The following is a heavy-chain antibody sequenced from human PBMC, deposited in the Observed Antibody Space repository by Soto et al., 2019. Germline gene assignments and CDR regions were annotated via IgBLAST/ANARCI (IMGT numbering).Heavy chain of an antibody. CDR3: AVAGGFDHGAYFDY. Sequence: GGSLRLSCAASGFTFSSYWMHWVRQAPGKGLVWVSRVNSDGSNTIYADSVKGRFTISRDNTKNTLYLQMNSLRAEDTAAYYCAVAGGFDHGAYFDYWCQGTLVTVSS. CDR2: VNSDGSNT. V-gene: IGHV3-74*01. D-gene: IGHD2-8*01. J-gene: IGHJ4*02. CDR1: GFTFSSYW.